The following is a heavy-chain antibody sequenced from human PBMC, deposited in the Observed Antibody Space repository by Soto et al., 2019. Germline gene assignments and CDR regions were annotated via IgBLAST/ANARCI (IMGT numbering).Heavy chain of an antibody. CDR2: IYPGDSDT. J-gene: IGHJ6*02. Sequence: PGESLKISCKGSGYSFTSYWIGWVRQMPGKGLEWMGIIYPGDSDTRYSPSFQGQVTVSADKSISTAYLQWSSLKASDTAMYYCARTAWFHRGGMDVWGQGTTVTVSS. CDR1: GYSFTSYW. D-gene: IGHD3-10*01. CDR3: ARTAWFHRGGMDV. V-gene: IGHV5-51*01.